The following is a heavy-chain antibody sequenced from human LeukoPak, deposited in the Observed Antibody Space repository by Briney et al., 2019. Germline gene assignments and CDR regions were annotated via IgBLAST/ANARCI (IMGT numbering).Heavy chain of an antibody. Sequence: WGSLRLSCAPSGFTFSSHGMHWVRQAPGKGLECVTVISYDVGNKYYADSVKGRFTISRDNSKNTLYLQMNSLRAEDTAVYYCAKDGGYGDYVMDVWGKGTTVTVSS. CDR3: AKDGGYGDYVMDV. D-gene: IGHD3-16*01. CDR1: GFTFSSHG. V-gene: IGHV3-30*18. CDR2: ISYDVGNK. J-gene: IGHJ6*04.